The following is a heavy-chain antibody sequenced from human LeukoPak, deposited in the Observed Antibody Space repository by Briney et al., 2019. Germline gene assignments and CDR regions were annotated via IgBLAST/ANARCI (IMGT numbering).Heavy chain of an antibody. CDR3: ARDPRGIVGANHNWFDP. J-gene: IGHJ5*02. V-gene: IGHV4-4*07. D-gene: IGHD1-26*01. Sequence: PSETLSLACTVSGGSISSYYWSWIRQPAGKGLEWIGRIYASGSTNYNPSLKSRVTMSVDTSKSQFSLKLISVTAADTAVYYCARDPRGIVGANHNWFDPWGQGTLVTVSS. CDR2: IYASGST. CDR1: GGSISSYY.